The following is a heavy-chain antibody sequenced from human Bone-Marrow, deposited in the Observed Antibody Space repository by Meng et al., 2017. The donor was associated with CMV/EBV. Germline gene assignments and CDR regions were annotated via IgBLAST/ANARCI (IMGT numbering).Heavy chain of an antibody. Sequence: KASGYTFTGYYMHWVRQAPGQGLEWMGWINPNSGGTNYAQKFQGRVTMTRDTSISTAYMELSRLRSDDTAVYYCAIQLPYHYGMDVWGQGTTVTVSS. J-gene: IGHJ6*02. CDR3: AIQLPYHYGMDV. V-gene: IGHV1-2*02. CDR1: GYTFTGYY. CDR2: INPNSGGT. D-gene: IGHD2-2*02.